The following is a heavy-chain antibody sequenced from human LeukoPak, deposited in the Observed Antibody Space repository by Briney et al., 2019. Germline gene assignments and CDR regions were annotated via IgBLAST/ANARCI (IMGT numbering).Heavy chain of an antibody. CDR3: AKDYYDSGIYYKEFDY. CDR1: GFTFDDYG. CDR2: INWNGGST. V-gene: IGHV3-20*04. J-gene: IGHJ4*02. D-gene: IGHD3-10*01. Sequence: PGGSLRLSCAASGFTFDDYGMSWVRQAPGKGLEWVSGINWNGGSTYYADSVKGRFTISRDNSKNTLYLQMNSLRAEDTAVYYCAKDYYDSGIYYKEFDYWAQEPLVTVSS.